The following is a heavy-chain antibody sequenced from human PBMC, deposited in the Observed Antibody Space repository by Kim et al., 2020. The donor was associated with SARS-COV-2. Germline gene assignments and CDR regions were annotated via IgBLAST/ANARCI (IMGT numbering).Heavy chain of an antibody. D-gene: IGHD5-18*01. Sequence: YNADSVKGRFTISRDKDKNSLYLQMNSLRAEDTAVYYCARDNPLTAWFDYWGQGTLVTVSS. CDR3: ARDNPLTAWFDY. J-gene: IGHJ4*02. V-gene: IGHV3-48*01.